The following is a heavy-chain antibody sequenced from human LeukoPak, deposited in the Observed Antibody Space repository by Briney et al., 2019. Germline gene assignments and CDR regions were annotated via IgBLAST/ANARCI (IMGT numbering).Heavy chain of an antibody. CDR3: ATTICTSCYTPYYYYGMDV. CDR2: FDPEDGET. D-gene: IGHD2-2*02. CDR1: XXXX. Sequence: XXXXMHWVRQAPGXGLEWMGGFDPEDGETIYAQKFQGRVTMTEDTSTDTAYMELSSLRSEDTAVYYCATTICTSCYTPYYYYGMDVWGQGTTVTVSS. V-gene: IGHV1-24*01. J-gene: IGHJ6*02.